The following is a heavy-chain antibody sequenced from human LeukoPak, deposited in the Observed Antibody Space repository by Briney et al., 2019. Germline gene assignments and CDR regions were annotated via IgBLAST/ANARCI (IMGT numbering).Heavy chain of an antibody. CDR3: AKGGSYYDSSGYYYVPFDY. Sequence: GGSLRLSCAASGFTFGDYAMHWVRQAPGKGLEWVSGISWNSGSIGYADSVKGRFTISRDNAKNSLYLQMNSLRAEDTALYYCAKGGSYYDSSGYYYVPFDYWGQGTLVTVSS. V-gene: IGHV3-9*01. D-gene: IGHD3-22*01. J-gene: IGHJ4*02. CDR1: GFTFGDYA. CDR2: ISWNSGSI.